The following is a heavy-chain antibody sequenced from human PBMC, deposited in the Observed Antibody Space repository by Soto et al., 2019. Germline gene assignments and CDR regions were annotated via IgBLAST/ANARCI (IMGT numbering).Heavy chain of an antibody. D-gene: IGHD1-1*01. CDR3: ARDRQLERRFSYFDY. J-gene: IGHJ4*02. CDR1: GGSISSGGYY. V-gene: IGHV4-31*03. CDR2: IYYSGST. Sequence: QVQLQESGPGLVKPSQTLSLTCTVSGGSISSGGYYWIWIRQHPGKGLEWIGYIYYSGSTYYNPSLKSRVTISVDTSKNQFSLKLSSVTAADTAVYYCARDRQLERRFSYFDYWGQGTLVTVSS.